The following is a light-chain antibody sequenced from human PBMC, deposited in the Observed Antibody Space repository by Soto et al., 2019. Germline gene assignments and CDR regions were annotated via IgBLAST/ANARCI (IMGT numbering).Light chain of an antibody. CDR3: LQRSDWRT. CDR2: GAS. CDR1: QSVSSN. Sequence: EIVLTQSPGTLSLSPGERATLSCRASQSVSSNLAWYQQKPGQAPRLLIYGASNRATGIPARFSGSGSGTDFTLTISRLEPEDFAVYYCLQRSDWRTFGRGTKVDIK. V-gene: IGKV3-11*01. J-gene: IGKJ1*01.